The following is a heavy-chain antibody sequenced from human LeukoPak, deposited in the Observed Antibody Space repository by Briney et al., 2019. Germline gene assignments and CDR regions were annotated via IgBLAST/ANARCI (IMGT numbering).Heavy chain of an antibody. CDR3: ARGPVAAAGIRY. CDR2: INDSGSS. D-gene: IGHD6-13*01. J-gene: IGHJ4*02. CDR1: GGSFGGYY. Sequence: SETLSLTCAVYGGSFGGYYWSWIRQPPGKGLEWIGEINDSGSSNYIPSLKSRVTISVDRSKNQFSLWLSSVTAADTAMYYCARGPVAAAGIRYWGQGTLVTVSS. V-gene: IGHV4-34*01.